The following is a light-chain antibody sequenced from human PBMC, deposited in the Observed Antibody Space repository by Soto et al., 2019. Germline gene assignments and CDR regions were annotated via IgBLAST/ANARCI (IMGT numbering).Light chain of an antibody. CDR3: SSYAGLATYVL. V-gene: IGLV2-23*02. Sequence: QSALTQPASVSGSPGQSITISCTGTNNDVGSYDLVSWYRQSPGEAPKLIIYDVTKRPSGVSDRFSASKSGNTASLTISGLQPEDEADYYCSSYAGLATYVLFGGGTQLTVL. CDR2: DVT. CDR1: NNDVGSYDL. J-gene: IGLJ2*01.